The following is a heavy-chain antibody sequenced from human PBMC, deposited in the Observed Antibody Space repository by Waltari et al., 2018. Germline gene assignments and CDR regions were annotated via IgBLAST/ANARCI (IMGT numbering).Heavy chain of an antibody. Sequence: QVQLVQSGAEVKKPGSSVKVSCKASGGTFSSYAISWVRQAPGQGLEWMGGIIPIFGTAKNEQKFQGRVTITTDESTRTAYRELSSLRDEDTAVYYCASLRSSGIDAFDIWGQGTMVTVSS. V-gene: IGHV1-69*05. D-gene: IGHD6-19*01. CDR3: ASLRSSGIDAFDI. J-gene: IGHJ3*02. CDR1: GGTFSSYA. CDR2: IIPIFGTA.